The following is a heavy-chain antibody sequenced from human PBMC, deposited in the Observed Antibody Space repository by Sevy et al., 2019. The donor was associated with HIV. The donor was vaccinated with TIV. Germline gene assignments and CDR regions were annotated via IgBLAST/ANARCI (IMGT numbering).Heavy chain of an antibody. V-gene: IGHV1-69*13. Sequence: ASVKVSCKASGGTFSSYAISWVRQAPGQGLEWMGGIIPIFGTANYAQKFQGRVTITADESTSTAYMELSSLRSEDTDVYYCARRSRAAQYYYDSSGYWGFGYWGQGTLVTVSS. CDR2: IIPIFGTA. D-gene: IGHD3-22*01. CDR1: GGTFSSYA. CDR3: ARRSRAAQYYYDSSGYWGFGY. J-gene: IGHJ4*02.